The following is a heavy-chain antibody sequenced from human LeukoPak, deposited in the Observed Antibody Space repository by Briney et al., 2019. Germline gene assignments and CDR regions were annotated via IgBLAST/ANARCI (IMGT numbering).Heavy chain of an antibody. CDR2: INHSGST. D-gene: IGHD6-6*01. V-gene: IGHV4-34*01. CDR1: GGSFSGYY. Sequence: SSETLSLTCAVYGGSFSGYYWSWIRQPPGKGLEWIGEINHSGSTNYNPSLKSRVTISVDTSKNQFSLKLSSVTAADTAVYYCARDPTLAAPDYWGQGTLVTVYS. J-gene: IGHJ4*02. CDR3: ARDPTLAAPDY.